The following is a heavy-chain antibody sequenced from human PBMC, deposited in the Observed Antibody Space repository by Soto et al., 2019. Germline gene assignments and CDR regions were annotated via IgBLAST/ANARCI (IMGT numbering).Heavy chain of an antibody. CDR2: ISYDGSNK. CDR3: AKDSLYCSFGSCTSRYYYLMDV. V-gene: IGHV3-30*18. D-gene: IGHD2-15*01. J-gene: IGHJ6*03. Sequence: GGSLRLSCAASGFTFSSYGMHWVRQAPGKGLEWVAVISYDGSNKYYADSVKGRFTISRDNSKNTLYLQMNSLRAEDTAVYYCAKDSLYCSFGSCTSRYYYLMDVWGKGTTDTGSS. CDR1: GFTFSSYG.